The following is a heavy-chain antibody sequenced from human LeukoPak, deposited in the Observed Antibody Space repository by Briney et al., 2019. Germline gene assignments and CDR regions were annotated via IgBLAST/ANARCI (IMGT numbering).Heavy chain of an antibody. CDR1: GGSISSGEYY. J-gene: IGHJ4*02. CDR2: IYYSGGT. CDR3: ARQYSGYDPLDY. V-gene: IGHV4-30-4*01. Sequence: SQTLSLTCTVSGGSISSGEYYWSWIRQPPGKGLEWIGYIYYSGGTYYNPSLKSRVTISVDTSKNQFSLKLSSVTAADTAVYYCARQYSGYDPLDYWGQGTLVTVSS. D-gene: IGHD5-12*01.